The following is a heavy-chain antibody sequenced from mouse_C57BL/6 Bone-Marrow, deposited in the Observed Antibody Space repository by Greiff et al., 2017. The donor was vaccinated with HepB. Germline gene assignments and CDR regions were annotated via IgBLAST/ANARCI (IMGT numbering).Heavy chain of an antibody. J-gene: IGHJ1*03. CDR2: IDPSDSYT. Sequence: VKLQQPGAELVMPGASVKLSCKASGYTFTSYWMHWVKQRPGQGLEWIGEIDPSDSYTNYNQKFKGKSTLTVDKSSSTAYMQLSSLTSEDSAVYYCARISHPDWYFDVWGTGTTVTVSS. V-gene: IGHV1-69*01. CDR3: ARISHPDWYFDV. CDR1: GYTFTSYW.